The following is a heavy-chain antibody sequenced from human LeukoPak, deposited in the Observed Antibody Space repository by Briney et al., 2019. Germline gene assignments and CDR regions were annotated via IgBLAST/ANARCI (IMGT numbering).Heavy chain of an antibody. J-gene: IGHJ4*02. V-gene: IGHV3-48*03. Sequence: PGGSLRLSCAASGFTFSSYEMNCVRQAPGKGLEWVSYISSSGSTIYYADSVKGRFTISRDNAKNSLYLQMNSLRAEDTAVYYCARGPVVVVAAEYYFDYWGQGTLVTVSS. CDR3: ARGPVVVVAAEYYFDY. CDR1: GFTFSSYE. CDR2: ISSSGSTI. D-gene: IGHD2-15*01.